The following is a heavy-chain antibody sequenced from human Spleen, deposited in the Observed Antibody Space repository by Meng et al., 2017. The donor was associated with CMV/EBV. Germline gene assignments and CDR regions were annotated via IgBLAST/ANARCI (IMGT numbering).Heavy chain of an antibody. J-gene: IGHJ4*02. Sequence: GESLKISCAASGFSFNSYGMHWVRQAPGKGLEWVTFIRYEGNNKYYADSVKGRFTITRDNSKNTLHLHMNSLRPEDTAVYYCAKGEYNSPSLLDGWGQGTLVTVSS. CDR2: IRYEGNNK. CDR1: GFSFNSYG. V-gene: IGHV3-30*02. CDR3: AKGEYNSPSLLDG. D-gene: IGHD6-6*01.